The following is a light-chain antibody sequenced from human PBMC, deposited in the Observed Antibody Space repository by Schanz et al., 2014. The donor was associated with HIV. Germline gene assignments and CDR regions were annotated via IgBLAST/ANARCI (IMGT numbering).Light chain of an antibody. CDR3: SSFTSSMTLL. J-gene: IGLJ3*02. V-gene: IGLV2-8*01. Sequence: QSALTQPPSASGSPGQSVTISCTGTSSDLRDYDFVSWYQQHPGKAPKLLIYEVPKWPSGVPARFSGSKSGNTASLTVSGLQTDDEADYYCSSFTSSMTLLFGGGTKLTVL. CDR2: EVP. CDR1: SSDLRDYDF.